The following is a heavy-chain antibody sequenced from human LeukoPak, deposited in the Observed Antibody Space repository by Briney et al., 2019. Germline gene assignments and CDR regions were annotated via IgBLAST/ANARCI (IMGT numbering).Heavy chain of an antibody. Sequence: KPSETLSPTCTVSGGSISSYYWSWIRQPPGKGLEWIGYIYYSGSTNYNLSLKSRVTISVDTSKNQFSLKLSSVTAADTAVYYCARQHSSSWSYYFDYWGQGPWSPSPQ. J-gene: IGHJ4*02. CDR2: IYYSGST. V-gene: IGHV4-59*08. CDR1: GGSISSYY. D-gene: IGHD6-13*01. CDR3: ARQHSSSWSYYFDY.